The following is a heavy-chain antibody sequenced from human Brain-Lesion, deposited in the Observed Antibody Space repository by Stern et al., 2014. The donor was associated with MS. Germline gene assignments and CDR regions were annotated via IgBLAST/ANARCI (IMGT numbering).Heavy chain of an antibody. D-gene: IGHD6-13*01. CDR1: GGSISSSNW. V-gene: IGHV4-4*02. CDR3: ARFPASRPHVFDS. Sequence: QVQLQESGPGLVKPSGTLSLTCAVSGGSISSSNWWSWVRQSPGKGLEWIGESDHSGSTIYNPSLKSRVTVSVDTSKNRSSLTLRSVTAADTAVYFCARFPASRPHVFDSWGQGTLVTVSS. CDR2: SDHSGST. J-gene: IGHJ4*02.